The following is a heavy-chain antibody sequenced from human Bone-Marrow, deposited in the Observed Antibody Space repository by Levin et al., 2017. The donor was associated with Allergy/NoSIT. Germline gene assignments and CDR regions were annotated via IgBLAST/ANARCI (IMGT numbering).Heavy chain of an antibody. J-gene: IGHJ4*02. CDR3: AKDADEDFGDYGGLDY. D-gene: IGHD4-17*01. CDR1: GFTFSNYA. V-gene: IGHV3-23*01. CDR2: VSGFGSST. Sequence: GESLKISCVASGFTFSNYAMAWVRQAPGEGLEWVAGVSGFGSSTYYADSARARFTISRDRSKNTVYLQIDGLRVEDTAIYYCAKDADEDFGDYGGLDYWGLGTLVTVSS.